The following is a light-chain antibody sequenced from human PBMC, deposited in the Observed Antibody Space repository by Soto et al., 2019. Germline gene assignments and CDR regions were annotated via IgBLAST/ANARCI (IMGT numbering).Light chain of an antibody. CDR1: QSVSSSY. J-gene: IGKJ1*01. V-gene: IGKV3-20*01. CDR2: GAS. CDR3: QQYVAPPIT. Sequence: IVLAQSPGTLSLYPGERATLFCRASQSVSSSYLSWYQQKPGQAPRLLIYGASSRATGISDRFSGSGSGTDFTLAISRLEPEDFAVYYCQQYVAPPITFGQGTNVDIK.